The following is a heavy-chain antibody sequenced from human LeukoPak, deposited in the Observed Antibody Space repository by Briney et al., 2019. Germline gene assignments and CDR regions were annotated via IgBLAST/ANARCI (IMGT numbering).Heavy chain of an antibody. J-gene: IGHJ3*02. CDR2: INLKSGGT. D-gene: IGHD3-10*01. CDR3: ASGREYYGSGSHDDAFDI. Sequence: VASVTVSCKASGYTFIGYYIHWVRQAPGQGLEWMGWINLKSGGTNYAQKFLGRVTMTRDTSITTAYMELSRLRSDDTAVYYCASGREYYGSGSHDDAFDIWGQGTMVTVSS. V-gene: IGHV1-2*02. CDR1: GYTFIGYY.